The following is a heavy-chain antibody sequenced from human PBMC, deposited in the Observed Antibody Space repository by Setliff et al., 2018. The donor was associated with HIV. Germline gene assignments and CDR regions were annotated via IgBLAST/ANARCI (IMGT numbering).Heavy chain of an antibody. CDR1: SYSISSGYY. CDR2: IYHGGST. CDR3: ARHVSGSDLYWFDP. V-gene: IGHV4-38-2*01. Sequence: SETLSLTCAVSSYSISSGYYWVWIRQPPGKGLEWIGSIYHGGSTYYNLSLKSRVTISVDTSKNQFSLKLSSVTAADTAIYYCARHVSGSDLYWFDPWGQGTLVTVSS. J-gene: IGHJ5*02. D-gene: IGHD2-15*01.